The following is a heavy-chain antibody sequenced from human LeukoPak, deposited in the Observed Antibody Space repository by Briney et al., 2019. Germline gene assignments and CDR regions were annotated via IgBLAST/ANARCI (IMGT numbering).Heavy chain of an antibody. J-gene: IGHJ6*03. D-gene: IGHD6-6*01. CDR3: ARVRNGRVSYYYYYYMDV. Sequence: SETLSLTCTVSGGSISCYYWSWIRQPAGKGLEWIGRIYTSGSTNYNPSLKSRVTMSVDTSKNQFSLKLSSVTAADTAVYYCARVRNGRVSYYYYYYMDVWGKGTTVTVSS. V-gene: IGHV4-4*07. CDR2: IYTSGST. CDR1: GGSISCYY.